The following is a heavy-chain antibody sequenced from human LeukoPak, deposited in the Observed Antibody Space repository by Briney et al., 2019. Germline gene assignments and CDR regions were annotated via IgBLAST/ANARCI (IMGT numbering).Heavy chain of an antibody. CDR2: IYYSGST. D-gene: IGHD5-12*01. J-gene: IGHJ6*03. Sequence: SETLSLTCTVSGGSFTPYYWSWIRQPPGKGLEWIGYIYYSGSTNYNPSLKSRVTISVDTSKNQFSLKLSSVTAADTAVYYCARGQSGYDFYYYYYMDVWGKGTTVTISS. V-gene: IGHV4-59*01. CDR3: ARGQSGYDFYYYYYMDV. CDR1: GGSFTPYY.